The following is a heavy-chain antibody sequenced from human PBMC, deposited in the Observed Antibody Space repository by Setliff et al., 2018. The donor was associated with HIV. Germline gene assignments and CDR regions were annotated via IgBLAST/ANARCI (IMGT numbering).Heavy chain of an antibody. CDR2: INHSGST. J-gene: IGHJ4*02. CDR1: GGSFSGYY. D-gene: IGHD6-19*01. V-gene: IGHV4-34*01. Sequence: LSLTCAVYGGSFSGYYWSWIRQPPGKGLEWIGEINHSGSTNYNPSLKSRVTISVDTSKNQFSLKLSSVTAADTAVYYCARVAGSHYFDYWGQGTLVTVSS. CDR3: ARVAGSHYFDY.